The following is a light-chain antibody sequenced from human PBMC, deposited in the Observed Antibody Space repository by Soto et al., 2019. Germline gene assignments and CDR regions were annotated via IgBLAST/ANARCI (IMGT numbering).Light chain of an antibody. CDR2: STN. V-gene: IGLV8-61*01. CDR1: SGSVSTSYY. Sequence: QAVVTQEPSFSVSPGRTVTLTCGLSSGSVSTSYYPSWYQQTPGQAPRTLIYSTNTRSSGVPDRFSGSILGNKAALTITGAQADDEFDYYCVLYMGSGVWVFGGGTQLTVL. J-gene: IGLJ3*02. CDR3: VLYMGSGVWV.